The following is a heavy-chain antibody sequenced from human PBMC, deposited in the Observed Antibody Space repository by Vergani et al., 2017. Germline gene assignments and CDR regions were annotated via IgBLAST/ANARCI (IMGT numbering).Heavy chain of an antibody. J-gene: IGHJ3*02. CDR3: AKDLYDSSGYYYVWAAFDI. V-gene: IGHV3-23*01. CDR1: GFTFSSYA. D-gene: IGHD3-22*01. Sequence: EVQLLESGGGLVQPGGSLRLSCAASGFTFSSYAMSWVRQAPGKGLEWVSAISGSGGSTYYADSVKGRCTISRDNSKNTLYLQMNSLRAEDTAVYYCAKDLYDSSGYYYVWAAFDIWGQGTMVTVSS. CDR2: ISGSGGST.